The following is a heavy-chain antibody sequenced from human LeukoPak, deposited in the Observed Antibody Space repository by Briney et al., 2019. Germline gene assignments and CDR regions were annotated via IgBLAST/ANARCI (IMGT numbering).Heavy chain of an antibody. Sequence: PGGSLRLSCAASGFTVSSNYMSWVRQAPGKGLEWVSVIYSGGSTYYADSVKGRFTISRDNSKNTLYLQMNSLRAEDTAVYYCAKDPTSLAAGPWPFDYWGQGTLVTVSS. CDR3: AKDPTSLAAGPWPFDY. J-gene: IGHJ4*02. CDR2: IYSGGST. D-gene: IGHD6-13*01. V-gene: IGHV3-53*01. CDR1: GFTVSSNY.